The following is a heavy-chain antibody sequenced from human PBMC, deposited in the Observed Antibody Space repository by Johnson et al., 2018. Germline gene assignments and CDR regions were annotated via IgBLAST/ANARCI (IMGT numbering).Heavy chain of an antibody. Sequence: VQLVESGGGVVQPGRSXRLSCAASGFTFSNYAMSWVRQAPGKGLEWVSAFLGSGTSTYYADPVKGRFTISRDNSKNTLYLQMKSLRAEDTAVYYCAKVIRRGNYYDSSGYLDAFDIWGQGTMVTVSS. CDR1: GFTFSNYA. CDR3: AKVIRRGNYYDSSGYLDAFDI. D-gene: IGHD3-22*01. V-gene: IGHV3-23*04. CDR2: FLGSGTST. J-gene: IGHJ3*02.